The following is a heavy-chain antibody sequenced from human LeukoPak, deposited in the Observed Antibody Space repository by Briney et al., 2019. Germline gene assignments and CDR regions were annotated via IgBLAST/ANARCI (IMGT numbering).Heavy chain of an antibody. J-gene: IGHJ4*02. D-gene: IGHD6-19*01. Sequence: ASVKVSCKASGYTFTSYDINWVRQATGQGLEWMGWVNPNSGNTGYAQKFQGRVTITRNTSISTAYMELSSLRSDDTAVYYCARAEPFIAVEPPDYWGQGTLVTVSS. CDR1: GYTFTSYD. V-gene: IGHV1-8*03. CDR3: ARAEPFIAVEPPDY. CDR2: VNPNSGNT.